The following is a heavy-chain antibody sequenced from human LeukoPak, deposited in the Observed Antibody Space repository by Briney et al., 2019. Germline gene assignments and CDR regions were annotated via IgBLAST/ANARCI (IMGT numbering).Heavy chain of an antibody. Sequence: ASVKVSCKASGYTFTGYYMHWVRQAPGQGLEWMGWINPNSGGTNYAQKFQGRVTMTRDTSISTAYMELSRLRSDDTAVYYCAREGRHSGSWYANWFDPWGQGTLVTVSS. CDR1: GYTFTGYY. CDR3: AREGRHSGSWYANWFDP. J-gene: IGHJ5*02. CDR2: INPNSGGT. V-gene: IGHV1-2*02. D-gene: IGHD6-13*01.